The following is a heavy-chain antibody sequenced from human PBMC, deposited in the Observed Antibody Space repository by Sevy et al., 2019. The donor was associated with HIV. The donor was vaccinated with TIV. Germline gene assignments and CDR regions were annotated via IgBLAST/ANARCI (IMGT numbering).Heavy chain of an antibody. Sequence: GGSLRLSCAASGFTFSTYTMNWVRQAPGKGLEWVSSISSLSNYIYYADSLKGRFTISRDNAKSSLYLQMNSLRAEDTAVYYCARPYGSGSWEAFDIWGQGTMVTVSS. CDR3: ARPYGSGSWEAFDI. CDR1: GFTFSTYT. V-gene: IGHV3-21*01. CDR2: ISSLSNYI. D-gene: IGHD3-10*01. J-gene: IGHJ3*02.